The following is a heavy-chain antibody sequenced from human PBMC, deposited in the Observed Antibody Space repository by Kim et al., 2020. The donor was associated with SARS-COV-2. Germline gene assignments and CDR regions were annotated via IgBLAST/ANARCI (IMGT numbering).Heavy chain of an antibody. CDR2: ISWNSGSI. J-gene: IGHJ5*02. CDR3: AKGADDYGDPNGSPLGGVFDP. Sequence: GGSLRLSCAASGFTFDDYSMHWVRQAPGKGLEWVSGISWNSGSIGYADSVKGRFTISRDNAKNSLYLQMNSLRAEDTALYYCAKGADDYGDPNGSPLGGVFDPWGQGTLVTVSS. CDR1: GFTFDDYS. D-gene: IGHD4-17*01. V-gene: IGHV3-9*01.